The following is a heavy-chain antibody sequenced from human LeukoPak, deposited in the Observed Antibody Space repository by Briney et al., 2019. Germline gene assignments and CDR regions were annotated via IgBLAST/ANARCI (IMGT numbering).Heavy chain of an antibody. D-gene: IGHD4-17*01. Sequence: PSETLSLTCAVYGGSFSGYYWSWIRQPPGKGLEWIGYIYYSGSTNYNPSLKSRVTISVDTSKNQFSLKLSSVTAADTAVYYCARVGDYGDYMAYYYGMDVWGQGTTVTVSS. CDR1: GGSFSGYY. CDR3: ARVGDYGDYMAYYYGMDV. V-gene: IGHV4-59*01. J-gene: IGHJ6*02. CDR2: IYYSGST.